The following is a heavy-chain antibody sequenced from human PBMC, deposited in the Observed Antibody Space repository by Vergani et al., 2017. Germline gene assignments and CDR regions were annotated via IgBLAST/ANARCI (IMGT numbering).Heavy chain of an antibody. D-gene: IGHD6-13*01. V-gene: IGHV3-23*04. CDR3: AKEGFVAAAGKGF. CDR2: ISGSGGST. J-gene: IGHJ4*02. Sequence: VQLVESGGGVVQPGRSLRLSCAASGFTFSSYAMSLVRQAPGKGLEWVPAISGSGGSTHYADPGKGRFTISRDNSKNTLYLQMNSLRAEDTAVYYCAKEGFVAAAGKGFWGQGTLVTVSS. CDR1: GFTFSSYA.